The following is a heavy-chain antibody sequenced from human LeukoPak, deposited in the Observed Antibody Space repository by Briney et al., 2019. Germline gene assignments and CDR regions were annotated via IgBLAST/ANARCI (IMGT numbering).Heavy chain of an antibody. J-gene: IGHJ4*02. Sequence: SETLSLTCTVSGGSISSSLYYWGWVRQPPGKGLGWVGSIYYGANTYYSPSLKSRLTISVDTSKNQVSLKLRSVTAADTALYFCAGGQTLDWLSNYFDSWGQGSLVIVSS. CDR3: AGGQTLDWLSNYFDS. CDR1: GGSISSSLYY. D-gene: IGHD3-3*01. CDR2: IYYGANT. V-gene: IGHV4-39*01.